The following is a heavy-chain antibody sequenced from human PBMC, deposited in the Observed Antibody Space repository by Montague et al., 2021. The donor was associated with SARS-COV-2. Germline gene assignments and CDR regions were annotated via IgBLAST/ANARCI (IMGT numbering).Heavy chain of an antibody. Sequence: SETLSLTCAVYGGSFSGYYWSWIRQPPGKGLEWIGEISHSGVTTYNPSLNSRVTISVDTSKNQFSLNLTSVTAADTAVYYCARSYCGGNCPTFYYGMDVWGQGTTVTVSS. V-gene: IGHV4-34*01. CDR3: ARSYCGGNCPTFYYGMDV. J-gene: IGHJ6*02. CDR1: GGSFSGYY. CDR2: ISHSGVT. D-gene: IGHD2-21*02.